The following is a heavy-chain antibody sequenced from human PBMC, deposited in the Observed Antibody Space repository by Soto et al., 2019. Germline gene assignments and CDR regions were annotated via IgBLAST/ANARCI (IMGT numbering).Heavy chain of an antibody. CDR1: GGSFSGYY. J-gene: IGHJ4*02. CDR3: ARKGAVVVAATNSSTVPTKYYFDY. V-gene: IGHV4-34*01. Sequence: SETLSLTCAVYGGSFSGYYWSRIRQPPGKGLEWIGEINHSGSTNYNPSLKSRVTISVDTSKNQFSLKLSSVTAADTAVYYCARKGAVVVAATNSSTVPTKYYFDYWGQGTLVTVSS. CDR2: INHSGST. D-gene: IGHD2-15*01.